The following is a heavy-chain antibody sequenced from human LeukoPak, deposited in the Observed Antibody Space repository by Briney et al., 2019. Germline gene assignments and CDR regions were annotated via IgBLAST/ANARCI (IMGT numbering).Heavy chain of an antibody. Sequence: ASVTVSCKASGYTFTSYGISWVRQAPGQGLEWMGWISAYDGNTNYAQKLQGRVTMTTDTSTSAAYMELRSLRSDGTAVYYCARVTGCSSTSCYVLGEMDYWGQGTLVPSPQ. D-gene: IGHD2-2*01. CDR3: ARVTGCSSTSCYVLGEMDY. J-gene: IGHJ4*02. CDR2: ISAYDGNT. CDR1: GYTFTSYG. V-gene: IGHV1-18*01.